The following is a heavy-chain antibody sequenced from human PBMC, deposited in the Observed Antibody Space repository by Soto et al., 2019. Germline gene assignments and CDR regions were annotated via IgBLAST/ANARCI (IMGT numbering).Heavy chain of an antibody. D-gene: IGHD2-21*02. Sequence: SETLSLTCSVSGESISSGGYYWSWIRHLPGKSLEWIGYIYDTESAHYNPSLKSRVTISVDRSKNQFSLKLSSVTAADTAVYYCSVVTAIDYYYGMDVWGQGTTVT. J-gene: IGHJ6*02. CDR1: GESISSGGYY. CDR2: IYDTESA. V-gene: IGHV4-31*09. CDR3: SVVTAIDYYYGMDV.